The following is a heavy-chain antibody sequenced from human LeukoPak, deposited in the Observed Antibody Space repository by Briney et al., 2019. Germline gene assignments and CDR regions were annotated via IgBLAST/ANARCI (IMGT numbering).Heavy chain of an antibody. CDR1: GFTFSSYI. V-gene: IGHV3-21*01. Sequence: GGPLRLSCAASGFTFSSYIMNWVRQAPGKGLEWVSSISSSSSYIYYADSVKGRFTISRDNAKNSLYLQMNSLRAEDTAVYYCARDRWHSSGWYTGEFDYWGQGTLVTVSS. CDR2: ISSSSSYI. J-gene: IGHJ4*02. CDR3: ARDRWHSSGWYTGEFDY. D-gene: IGHD6-19*01.